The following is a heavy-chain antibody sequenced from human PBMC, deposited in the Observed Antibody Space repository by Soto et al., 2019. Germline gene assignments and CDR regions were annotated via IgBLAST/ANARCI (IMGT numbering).Heavy chain of an antibody. CDR2: IIPIFGTA. Sequence: GASVKVSCKASGGTFSSYAISWVRQAPGQGLEWMGGIIPIFGTANYAQKFQGRVTITADKSTSTAYMELSSLRSEDTAVYYCARTVVPAAMHYYYGMDVWGQGTTVTVPS. D-gene: IGHD2-2*01. V-gene: IGHV1-69*06. CDR1: GGTFSSYA. CDR3: ARTVVPAAMHYYYGMDV. J-gene: IGHJ6*02.